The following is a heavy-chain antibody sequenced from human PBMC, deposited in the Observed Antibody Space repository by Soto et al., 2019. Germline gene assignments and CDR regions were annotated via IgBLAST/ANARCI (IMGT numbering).Heavy chain of an antibody. Sequence: APGKGLEWVSTISGSGSSTYSADSVKGRFTISRDNSKNTLYLQMNSLRVKDTAIYYCAKAWGIDYWGQGTLVTVSS. D-gene: IGHD7-27*01. CDR3: AKAWGIDY. J-gene: IGHJ4*02. V-gene: IGHV3-23*01. CDR2: ISGSGSST.